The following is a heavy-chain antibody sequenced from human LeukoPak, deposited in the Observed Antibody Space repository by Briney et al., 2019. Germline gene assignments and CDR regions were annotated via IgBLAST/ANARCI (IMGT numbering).Heavy chain of an antibody. CDR3: VRSSTYHLFDD. CDR2: MYYSGST. Sequence: SETLSLTCTVSGGSISSYYCSWIRQPPGKGLEWIGCMYYSGSTNYNPSLKSRVTISVDMSKNQFSPKLSSVTAADTAVYYCVRSSTYHLFDDWGQGTLVTVSS. CDR1: GGSISSYY. V-gene: IGHV4-59*08. J-gene: IGHJ5*02. D-gene: IGHD2-15*01.